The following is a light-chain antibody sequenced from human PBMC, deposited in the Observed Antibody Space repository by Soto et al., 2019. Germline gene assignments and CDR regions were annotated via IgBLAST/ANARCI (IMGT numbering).Light chain of an antibody. CDR2: SNN. CDR1: SSNIGSNT. V-gene: IGLV1-44*01. Sequence: QSVLTQPPSASGSPGQRVTISCSGSSSNIGSNTVNWYQQLPGTAPKLLIYSNNQRPSGVPDRFSGSKSGTSASLAICGLQSEDEADYYCAAWDGSLNLLVFGGGTKLTVL. J-gene: IGLJ3*02. CDR3: AAWDGSLNLLV.